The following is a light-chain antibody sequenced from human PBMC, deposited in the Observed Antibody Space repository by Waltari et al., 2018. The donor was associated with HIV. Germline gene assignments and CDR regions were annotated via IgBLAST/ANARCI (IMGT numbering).Light chain of an antibody. CDR1: NSDVGSYDY. Sequence: QSALTQPASVSGSPGQSITISCTGTNSDVGSYDYVSWYQKHPGKAPQLIIYDVSKRPSGVSIRFSGSKSGNTASLTISGLQADDEANYYCCSYAGSSILVFGGGTKLTVL. J-gene: IGLJ2*01. CDR2: DVS. CDR3: CSYAGSSILV. V-gene: IGLV2-23*02.